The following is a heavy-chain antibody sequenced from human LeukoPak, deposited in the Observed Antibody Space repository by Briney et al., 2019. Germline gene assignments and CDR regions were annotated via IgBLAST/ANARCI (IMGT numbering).Heavy chain of an antibody. CDR1: GYSFTSYW. D-gene: IGHD6-13*01. Sequence: GESLKISCKGSGYSFTSYWIGWVRQLPGKGLEWMGIIYPGDSDTRYSPSFQGQVTISADKSISTAYLQWSSLKASDTAMYYCARRPPGIAAAGRFDHWGQGTLVTVSS. J-gene: IGHJ5*02. CDR3: ARRPPGIAAAGRFDH. CDR2: IYPGDSDT. V-gene: IGHV5-51*01.